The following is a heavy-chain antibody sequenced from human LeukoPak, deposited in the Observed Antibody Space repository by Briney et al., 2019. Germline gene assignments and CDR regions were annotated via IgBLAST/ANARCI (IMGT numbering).Heavy chain of an antibody. CDR1: GGSISSYY. V-gene: IGHV4-59*01. Sequence: SETLSLTCTVSGGSISSYYWSWIRQPPGKGLEWIGYTYYSGSTNYNPSLKSRVTISVDTSKNQFSLKLSSVTAADTAVYYCAREGDGYNSVAYFDYWGQGTLVTVSS. J-gene: IGHJ4*02. CDR2: TYYSGST. CDR3: AREGDGYNSVAYFDY. D-gene: IGHD5-24*01.